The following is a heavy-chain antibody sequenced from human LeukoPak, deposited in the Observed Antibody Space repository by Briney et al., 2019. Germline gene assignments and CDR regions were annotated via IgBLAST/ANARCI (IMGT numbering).Heavy chain of an antibody. CDR2: IYHSGST. V-gene: IGHV4-38-2*02. D-gene: IGHD3-10*01. CDR1: GYSISSGYY. CDR3: AREKGYMVRGKLGY. J-gene: IGHJ4*02. Sequence: SETLSLTCTVSGYSISSGYYWGWIRQPPGKGLEWIGSIYHSGSTYYNPSLKSRVTISVDTSKNQFSLKLSSVTAADTAVYYCAREKGYMVRGKLGYWGQGTLVTVSS.